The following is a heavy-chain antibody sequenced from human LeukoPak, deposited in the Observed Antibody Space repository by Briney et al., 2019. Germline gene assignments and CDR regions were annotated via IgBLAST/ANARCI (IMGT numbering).Heavy chain of an antibody. V-gene: IGHV4-59*08. D-gene: IGHD2-15*01. J-gene: IGHJ4*02. CDR2: IYYSGST. Sequence: SETLSLTCTDSGGSISSYYWSWIRQPPGKGLEWIGYIYYSGSTNYNPSLKSRVTISVDTSKNQFSLKLSSVTAADTAVYYCARLYCSGGSCYFDYWGQGTLVTVSS. CDR1: GGSISSYY. CDR3: ARLYCSGGSCYFDY.